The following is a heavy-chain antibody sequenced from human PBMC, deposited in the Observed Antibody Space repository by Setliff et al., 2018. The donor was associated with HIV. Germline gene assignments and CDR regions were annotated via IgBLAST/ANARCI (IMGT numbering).Heavy chain of an antibody. D-gene: IGHD3-10*01. Sequence: SVKVSCKASGDTSSTYAINWVRQAPGQGLEWMGQFIPILDITNYAQKFQGRVTITADKSTNTMYMEMTSLTSEDTAVYYCAGPRGDEAFDIWGQGTRVT. CDR3: AGPRGDEAFDI. J-gene: IGHJ3*02. CDR1: GDTSSTYA. V-gene: IGHV1-69*10. CDR2: FIPILDIT.